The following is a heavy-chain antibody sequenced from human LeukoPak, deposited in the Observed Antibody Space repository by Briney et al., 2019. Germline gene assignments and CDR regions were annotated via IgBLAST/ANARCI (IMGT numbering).Heavy chain of an antibody. Sequence: GGSLRLSCAASGFTFSDYYMNWIRQAPGKGLEWVSYISSSGRIIYYADSVKGRFTISRDNSKNTLYLQMNSLRAEDTAVYYCAKDLRSMTPSWGYFQHWGQGTLVTVSS. CDR2: ISSSGRII. CDR3: AKDLRSMTPSWGYFQH. J-gene: IGHJ1*01. D-gene: IGHD2/OR15-2a*01. CDR1: GFTFSDYY. V-gene: IGHV3-11*01.